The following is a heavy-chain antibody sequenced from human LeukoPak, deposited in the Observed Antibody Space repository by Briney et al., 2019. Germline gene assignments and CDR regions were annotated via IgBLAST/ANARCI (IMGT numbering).Heavy chain of an antibody. Sequence: GGSLRLSCAASGFTFSSYAMHWVRQAPGKGLEWVANIKQDGSEKYYVDSVKGRFTISRDNAKNSLYLQMNSLRAEDTAVYYCARGYSSGWLADWFDPWGQGTLVTVSS. V-gene: IGHV3-7*01. D-gene: IGHD6-19*01. CDR1: GFTFSSYA. CDR2: IKQDGSEK. CDR3: ARGYSSGWLADWFDP. J-gene: IGHJ5*02.